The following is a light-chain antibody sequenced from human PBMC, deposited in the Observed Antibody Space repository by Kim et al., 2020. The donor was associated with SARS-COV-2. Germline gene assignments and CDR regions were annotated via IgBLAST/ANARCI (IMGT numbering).Light chain of an antibody. CDR3: QQSYITPFT. J-gene: IGKJ3*01. CDR1: LGISSH. Sequence: PSVVARVTINCRTTLGISSHLNWYQQKPGRAPKLLISAASALQAGVPSRFSGSGSETDFTLTISSLQPEDFATYFCQQSYITPFTFGPGTKVDIK. V-gene: IGKV1-39*01. CDR2: AAS.